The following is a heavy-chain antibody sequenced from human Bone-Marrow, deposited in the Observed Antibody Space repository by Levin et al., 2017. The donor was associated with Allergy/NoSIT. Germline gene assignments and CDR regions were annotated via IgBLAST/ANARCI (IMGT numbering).Heavy chain of an antibody. Sequence: GGSLRLSCAASGFTFSTYWMSWVRQAPGKGLEWVADIKEDGSEKYYVDSVKGRFTISRDNANNSLYLQMNSLRAEDTALYYCARDGEFDYWGQGTLVTVSS. CDR1: GFTFSTYW. CDR2: IKEDGSEK. CDR3: ARDGEFDY. V-gene: IGHV3-7*01. J-gene: IGHJ4*02.